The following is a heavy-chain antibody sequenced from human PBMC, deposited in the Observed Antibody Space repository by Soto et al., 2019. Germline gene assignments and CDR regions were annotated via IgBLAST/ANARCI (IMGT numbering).Heavy chain of an antibody. D-gene: IGHD6-19*01. V-gene: IGHV3-23*01. Sequence: GGSLRLSCAASGFTFSSYAMSWVRQAPGKGLEWVSAISGSGGSTYYADSVKGRFTISRDHSKNTLYLQMNRLRAEDTAVYYCAKDSYSSGSHDAFDIWGQGTMVTVSS. CDR3: AKDSYSSGSHDAFDI. J-gene: IGHJ3*02. CDR2: ISGSGGST. CDR1: GFTFSSYA.